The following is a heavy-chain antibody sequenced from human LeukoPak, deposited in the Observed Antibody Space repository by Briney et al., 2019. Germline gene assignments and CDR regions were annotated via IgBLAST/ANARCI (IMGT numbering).Heavy chain of an antibody. J-gene: IGHJ4*02. V-gene: IGHV3-7*01. CDR3: ARDWEIDY. CDR2: IKQDGSEK. D-gene: IGHD1-26*01. Sequence: GGSLRLACAASGFTFSTYWMNWVRQAPGKGLEWVANIKQDGSEKYYVDSVKGRFTISRDNAKNSLYLQMNSLRAEDTAVYYCARDWEIDYWGQGSLVTVSS. CDR1: GFTFSTYW.